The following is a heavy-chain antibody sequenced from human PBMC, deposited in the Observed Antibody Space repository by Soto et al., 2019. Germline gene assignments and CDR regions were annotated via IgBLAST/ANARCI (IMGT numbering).Heavy chain of an antibody. V-gene: IGHV5-10-1*01. CDR2: IDPRDSYS. D-gene: IGHD3-10*01. Sequence: QRKSCRVSEYRFTIYCVNWVLQMPCKGLEWMGRIDPRDSYSSYSPSFQGHVTMSADKSISTAYLQWSSLMASDTAMYYCARTYYSGSGSYYIFDYWGRGTLVTVSS. CDR3: ARTYYSGSGSYYIFDY. J-gene: IGHJ4*02. CDR1: EYRFTIYC.